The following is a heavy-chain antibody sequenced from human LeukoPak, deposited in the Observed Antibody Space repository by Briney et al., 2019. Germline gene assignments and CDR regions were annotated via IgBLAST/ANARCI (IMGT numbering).Heavy chain of an antibody. D-gene: IGHD1-1*01. CDR2: MNPNSGNT. J-gene: IGHJ4*02. Sequence: ASVKVSCKASGYTFTSDDINWVRQATGRGLEWMGWMNPNSGNTGYAQKFQGRVTMTRNTSISTAYMELSSLRSEDTAVYYCARGRKTTHEYYFDYWGQGTLVTVSS. V-gene: IGHV1-8*01. CDR3: ARGRKTTHEYYFDY. CDR1: GYTFTSDD.